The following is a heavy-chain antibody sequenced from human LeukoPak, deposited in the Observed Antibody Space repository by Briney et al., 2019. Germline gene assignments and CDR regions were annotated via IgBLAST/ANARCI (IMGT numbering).Heavy chain of an antibody. CDR2: IYYSGST. J-gene: IGHJ4*02. CDR3: ARVSGSVTTLLGFDY. Sequence: SETLSLTCTVSGGSVSSGSYYWSWIRQPPGKGLEWIGYIYYSGSTNYNPSLKSRVTISVDTSKNQFSLKLSSVTAADTAVYYCARVSGSVTTLLGFDYWSQGTLVTVSS. V-gene: IGHV4-61*01. D-gene: IGHD4-17*01. CDR1: GGSVSSGSYY.